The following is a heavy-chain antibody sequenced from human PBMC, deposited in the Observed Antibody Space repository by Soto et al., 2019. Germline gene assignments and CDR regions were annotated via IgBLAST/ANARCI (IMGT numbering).Heavy chain of an antibody. V-gene: IGHV1-69*02. D-gene: IGHD2-8*01. Sequence: SVKVSCKASGGTFSSYTISWVRQAPGQGLEWMGRIIPILGIANYAQKFQGRVTITADKSTSTAYMELSSLRSEDTAVYYCARGADCTNGVCYRDYNWFDPGGQGTLVTVSS. CDR2: IIPILGIA. J-gene: IGHJ5*02. CDR3: ARGADCTNGVCYRDYNWFDP. CDR1: GGTFSSYT.